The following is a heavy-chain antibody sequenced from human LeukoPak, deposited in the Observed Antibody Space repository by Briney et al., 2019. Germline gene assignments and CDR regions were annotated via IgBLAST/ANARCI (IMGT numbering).Heavy chain of an antibody. J-gene: IGHJ4*02. D-gene: IGHD2-15*01. CDR1: GGSISSSSYY. CDR2: IYYSGST. CDR3: ARGRCSGGSCYSAKFDY. V-gene: IGHV4-39*07. Sequence: PSETLSLTCTVSGGSISSSSYYWGWIRQPPGKGLEWIGSIYYSGSTNYNPSLKSRVTISVDTSKNQFSLKLSSVTAADTAVYYCARGRCSGGSCYSAKFDYWGQGTLVTVSS.